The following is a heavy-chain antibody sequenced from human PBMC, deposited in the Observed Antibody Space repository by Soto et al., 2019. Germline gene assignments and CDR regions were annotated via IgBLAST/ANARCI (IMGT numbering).Heavy chain of an antibody. D-gene: IGHD1-7*01. CDR3: ASNRLGTTPYDMDV. V-gene: IGHV1-3*01. Sequence: ASVKVSCKASGYTFTNYGFSWVRQAPGQGLEWMGWINAGNGNTKYSQKFQGRVTITRDTSASTAYMELSSLRSEDTAVYYCASNRLGTTPYDMDVWGQGTTVTVSS. CDR2: INAGNGNT. CDR1: GYTFTNYG. J-gene: IGHJ6*02.